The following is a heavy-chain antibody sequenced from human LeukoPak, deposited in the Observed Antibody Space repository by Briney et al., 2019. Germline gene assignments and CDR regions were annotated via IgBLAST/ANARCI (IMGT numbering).Heavy chain of an antibody. Sequence: GGSVRLSCAASGFTFNHYGLHWVRQAPGKGLEWEALISYDGSAKYYAESVKGRFDISRDDSKNTLDLQMNSLRADDTALDYCVRDVAPSGQYYFDYWGQGALVTVSS. CDR3: VRDVAPSGQYYFDY. CDR2: ISYDGSAK. V-gene: IGHV3-33*01. CDR1: GFTFNHYG. D-gene: IGHD6-19*01. J-gene: IGHJ4*02.